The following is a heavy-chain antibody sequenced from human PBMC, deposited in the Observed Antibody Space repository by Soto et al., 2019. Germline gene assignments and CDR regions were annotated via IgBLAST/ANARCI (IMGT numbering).Heavy chain of an antibody. CDR1: GASISSSSYF. V-gene: IGHV4-39*02. CDR3: ARRAPEGFDP. CDR2: IDYRGTT. J-gene: IGHJ5*02. Sequence: QLQLQESGPGLAKPSETLSLNCTVSGASISSSSYFWAWIRRTPGKGLEWIASIDYRGTTYKNPSLKSRVTISLDTSKTHFFLNLGSVTAADTALYYCARRAPEGFDPWGQGTLVTVSS.